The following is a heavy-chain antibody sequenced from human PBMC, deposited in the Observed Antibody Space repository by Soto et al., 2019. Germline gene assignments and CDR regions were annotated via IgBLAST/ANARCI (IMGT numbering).Heavy chain of an antibody. D-gene: IGHD2-15*01. Sequence: SATLSLTCSVSGGSITSYYWNWIRQYPGRGLEWIGYIYYGGSANYNPSLKSRVTISLDTSKNQFSLKMRSVTAADTAVYYCASYCSGGNCYSAFDVWGQGTMVTVSS. CDR3: ASYCSGGNCYSAFDV. CDR1: GGSITSYY. CDR2: IYYGGSA. V-gene: IGHV4-59*01. J-gene: IGHJ3*01.